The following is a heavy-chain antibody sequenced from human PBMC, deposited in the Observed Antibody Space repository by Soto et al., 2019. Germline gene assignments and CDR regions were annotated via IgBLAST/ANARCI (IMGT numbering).Heavy chain of an antibody. CDR2: IIPIFGTA. CDR1: GGTFSSYA. CDR3: ARVQEDTAMVADY. D-gene: IGHD5-18*01. Sequence: GASVKVSCKASGGTFSSYAISWVRQAPGQGLEWMGGIIPIFGTANYAQKFQGRVTITADESTSTAYMELSSLRAEDTAVYYCARVQEDTAMVADYWGQGTLVTVSS. J-gene: IGHJ4*02. V-gene: IGHV1-69*13.